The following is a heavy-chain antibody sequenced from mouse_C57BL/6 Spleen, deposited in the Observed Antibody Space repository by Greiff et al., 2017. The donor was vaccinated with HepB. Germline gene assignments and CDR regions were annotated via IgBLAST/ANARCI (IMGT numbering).Heavy chain of an antibody. V-gene: IGHV1-7*01. D-gene: IGHD3-1*01. Sequence: VQLQQSGAELAKPGASVKLSCKASGYTFTSYWMHWVKQRPGQGLEWIGYINPSSGYTKYNQKFKDKATLTADISSSTAYMQLSSLTYEDSAVYYCARASDYYAMDYWGQGTSVTVAS. CDR2: INPSSGYT. CDR1: GYTFTSYW. J-gene: IGHJ4*01. CDR3: ARASDYYAMDY.